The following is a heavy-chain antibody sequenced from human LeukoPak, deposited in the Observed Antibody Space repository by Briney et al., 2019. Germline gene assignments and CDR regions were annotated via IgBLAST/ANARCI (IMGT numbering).Heavy chain of an antibody. CDR2: IYTSGST. CDR1: GGSISSYY. D-gene: IGHD3-16*02. CDR3: ARHSDDYVWGSYRSPDWFDP. Sequence: SETLSLTCTVSGGSISSYYWSWIRQPAGKGLEWIGRIYTSGSTNYNPSLKSRVTISVDTSKNQFSLKLSSVTAADTAVYYCARHSDDYVWGSYRSPDWFDPWGQGTLVTVSS. J-gene: IGHJ5*02. V-gene: IGHV4-4*07.